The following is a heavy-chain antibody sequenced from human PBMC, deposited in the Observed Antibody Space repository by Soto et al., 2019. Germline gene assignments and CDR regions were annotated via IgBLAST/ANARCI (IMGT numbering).Heavy chain of an antibody. CDR2: IIPILGST. Sequence: QVQLVQSGAEVKMPGSSVKVSCKASGGTFSNYGISWVRQAPGQGLEWMGGIIPILGSTKSAKSFQGRVTFTADEATTTAYMELSSLRSDDTAVYYCARDRYYDSSGYFYESAYWGQGTVVTVSS. CDR1: GGTFSNYG. CDR3: ARDRYYDSSGYFYESAY. J-gene: IGHJ4*02. D-gene: IGHD3-22*01. V-gene: IGHV1-69*01.